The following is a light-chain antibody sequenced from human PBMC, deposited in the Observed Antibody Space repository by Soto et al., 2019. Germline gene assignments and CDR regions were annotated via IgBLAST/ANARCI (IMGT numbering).Light chain of an antibody. J-gene: IGKJ4*01. CDR2: DTS. Sequence: EIVLTQSPVTLSLSPGERATLSCRASQSVNSFLAWYQQKPGQAPRLLIYDTSKRATGIPARFRGSGSGTDFTLTISSLEPEDFAIYYCQQRAKWPLTFGGGTKVEIK. V-gene: IGKV3-11*01. CDR1: QSVNSF. CDR3: QQRAKWPLT.